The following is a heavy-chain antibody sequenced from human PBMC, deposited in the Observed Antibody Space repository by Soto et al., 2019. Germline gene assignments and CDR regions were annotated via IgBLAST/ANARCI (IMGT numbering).Heavy chain of an antibody. CDR2: IIPIFGTA. Sequence: GASVKVSCKASGGTFSSYAIGWVRQAPGQGLEWMGGIIPIFGTANYAQKFQGRVTITADESTSTAYMELSSLRSEDTAVYYCARGGHRDYYYYGMDVWGQGATVTVSS. J-gene: IGHJ6*02. V-gene: IGHV1-69*13. CDR3: ARGGHRDYYYYGMDV. CDR1: GGTFSSYA.